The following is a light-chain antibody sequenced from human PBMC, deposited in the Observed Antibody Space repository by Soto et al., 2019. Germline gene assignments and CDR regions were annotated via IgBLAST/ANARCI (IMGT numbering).Light chain of an antibody. CDR1: QSVSSK. J-gene: IGKJ4*01. CDR2: GAS. V-gene: IGKV3-15*01. Sequence: EIVMTQSPATLSVSPGERATLSCRASQSVSSKLAWYQQKPGQAPRLLIYGASTRATGIPARFSGSGSGTEFTLTISSLQSEDFAVYYCQQYDNWPLTFSGGTKVDIK. CDR3: QQYDNWPLT.